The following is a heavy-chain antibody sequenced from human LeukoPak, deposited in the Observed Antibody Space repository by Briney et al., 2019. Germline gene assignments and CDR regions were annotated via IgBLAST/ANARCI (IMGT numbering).Heavy chain of an antibody. Sequence: GGSLRLSCAASGFTFSSYGMSWVRQAPGKGLEWVSAISGSGGSTYYADSVKGRFTISRDNAKNSLYLQMNSLRAEDTAVYYCARGYSSSLLVWYYYYYMDVWGKGTTVTISS. CDR2: ISGSGGST. CDR1: GFTFSSYG. CDR3: ARGYSSSLLVWYYYYYMDV. J-gene: IGHJ6*03. D-gene: IGHD6-13*01. V-gene: IGHV3-23*01.